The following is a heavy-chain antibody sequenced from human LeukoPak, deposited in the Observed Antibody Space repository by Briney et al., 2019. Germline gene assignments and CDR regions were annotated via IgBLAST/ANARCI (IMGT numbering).Heavy chain of an antibody. CDR2: INAGNGNT. CDR1: GYTFTSYA. Sequence: GASVKVSCKASGYTFTSYAIHWVRQAPGQRLEWMGWINAGNGNTKYSQKFQGRVTITRDTSASTAYMELRSLRSDDTAVYYCARGIGAPDAFDIWGQGAMVTVSS. CDR3: ARGIGAPDAFDI. V-gene: IGHV1-3*01. J-gene: IGHJ3*02. D-gene: IGHD3-10*01.